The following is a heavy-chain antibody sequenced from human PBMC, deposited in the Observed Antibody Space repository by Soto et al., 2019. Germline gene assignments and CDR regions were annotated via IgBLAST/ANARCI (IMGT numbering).Heavy chain of an antibody. CDR2: INPNSGGT. J-gene: IGHJ5*02. Sequence: VASVKVSCKASGYTFTGYYMHWVRQAPGQGLEWMGWINPNSGGTNYAQKFQGRVTMIRDTSISTAYMELSRLRSDDTAVYYCARAPEYDFWSGYYTVWFDPWGQGTLVTVSS. CDR3: ARAPEYDFWSGYYTVWFDP. D-gene: IGHD3-3*01. CDR1: GYTFTGYY. V-gene: IGHV1-2*02.